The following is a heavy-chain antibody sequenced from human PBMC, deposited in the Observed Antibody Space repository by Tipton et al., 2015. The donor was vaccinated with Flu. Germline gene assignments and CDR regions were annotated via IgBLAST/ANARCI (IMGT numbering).Heavy chain of an antibody. V-gene: IGHV4-59*05. J-gene: IGHJ4*02. CDR1: VGSISTYY. CDR2: IYPSGTT. CDR3: ARLSYYDVDLKNFYFDY. Sequence: TLSLTCTVSVGSISTYYWSWIRQPAGKGLEWIGLIYPSGTTYYNPSLKSRVTISVDTSKSQFSLMLRSVTAADTAVYYCARLSYYDVDLKNFYFDYWGQGALVTVSS. D-gene: IGHD3-10*02.